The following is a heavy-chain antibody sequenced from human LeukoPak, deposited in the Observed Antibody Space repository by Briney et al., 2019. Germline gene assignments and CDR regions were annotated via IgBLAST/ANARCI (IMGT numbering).Heavy chain of an antibody. CDR2: ISSGGCSI. D-gene: IGHD6-19*01. V-gene: IGHV3-11*04. Sequence: GGSLRLSCAASGFTFSDYYMSWIRQAPGKGLEGVSYISSGGCSIYYADSVKGRFTIYRDNAENSLYLQMNSLRAEETAVYYCARVASSGWYPLDYWGQGTLVTVSS. J-gene: IGHJ4*02. CDR3: ARVASSGWYPLDY. CDR1: GFTFSDYY.